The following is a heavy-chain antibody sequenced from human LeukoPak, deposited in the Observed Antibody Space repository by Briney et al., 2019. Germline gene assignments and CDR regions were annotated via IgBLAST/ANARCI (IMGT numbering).Heavy chain of an antibody. CDR2: ISYDGSNK. J-gene: IGHJ4*02. CDR1: GFTFSSYA. V-gene: IGHV3-30-3*01. Sequence: GGSLRLSCAASGFTFSSYAMHWVRQAPGKGLEWVAVISYDGSNKYYADSVKGRFTISRDNSKNTLYLQMNSLRAEDTAVYYCARVWVSGSYRAAPFPDYWGQGTLVTVSS. CDR3: ARVWVSGSYRAAPFPDY. D-gene: IGHD3-16*02.